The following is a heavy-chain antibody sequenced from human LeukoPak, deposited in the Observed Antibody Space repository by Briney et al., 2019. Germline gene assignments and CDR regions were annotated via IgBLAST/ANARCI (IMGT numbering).Heavy chain of an antibody. Sequence: GGSLRLSCAPSGFTFSSTWMSWVRQSPGKWLEWVANIRQDGSDRYYIDSVRGRFTISRDNAKNSLSLQMNSLRVEDTAVYYCARDRDCGDGGCYPHFDYWGQGVQVTVSS. CDR2: IRQDGSDR. V-gene: IGHV3-7*01. CDR3: ARDRDCGDGGCYPHFDY. CDR1: GFTFSSTW. D-gene: IGHD2-15*01. J-gene: IGHJ4*02.